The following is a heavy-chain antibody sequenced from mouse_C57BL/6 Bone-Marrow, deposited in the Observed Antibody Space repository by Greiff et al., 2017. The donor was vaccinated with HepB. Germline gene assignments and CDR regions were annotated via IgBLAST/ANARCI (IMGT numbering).Heavy chain of an antibody. CDR3: TTDYGSRAWFAY. CDR1: GFNIKDDY. D-gene: IGHD1-1*01. CDR2: IDPENGDT. V-gene: IGHV14-4*01. J-gene: IGHJ3*01. Sequence: VQLKQSGAELVRPGASVKLSCTASGFNIKDDYMHWVKQRPEQGLEWIGWIDPENGDTEYASKFQGKATITADTSSNTAYLQLSSLTSEDTAVYYCTTDYGSRAWFAYWGQGTLVTVSA.